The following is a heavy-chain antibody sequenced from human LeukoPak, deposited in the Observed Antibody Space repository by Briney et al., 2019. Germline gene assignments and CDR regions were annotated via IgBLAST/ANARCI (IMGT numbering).Heavy chain of an antibody. CDR2: IYYSGST. Sequence: PSETLSLTCTVSSGSISSSSYYWAWIRQPPGKGRECIGSIYYSGSTSYNPSHKGRLTIAADTSKHQFSLTLTSVAAADTAVYYCARDRSVGVLPAPPFDFWGQGTLVTVSS. V-gene: IGHV4-39*07. CDR3: ARDRSVGVLPAPPFDF. CDR1: SGSISSSSYY. D-gene: IGHD6-6*01. J-gene: IGHJ4*02.